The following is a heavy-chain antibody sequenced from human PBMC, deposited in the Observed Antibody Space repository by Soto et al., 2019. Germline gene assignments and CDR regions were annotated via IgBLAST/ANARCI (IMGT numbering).Heavy chain of an antibody. CDR2: IYSSGVT. J-gene: IGHJ5*02. Sequence: SETLSLTCTVSGGSISSYYWNWIRQPPGKGLEWIGYIYSSGVTDYNPSLKSRVTMSVDTSKNQFSLKLSSVTAADTAVYYCARDKQGWFDPWGQGTLVTVSS. V-gene: IGHV4-59*01. CDR3: ARDKQGWFDP. CDR1: GGSISSYY.